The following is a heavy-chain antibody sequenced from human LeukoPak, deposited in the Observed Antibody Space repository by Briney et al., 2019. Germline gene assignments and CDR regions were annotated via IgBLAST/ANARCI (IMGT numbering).Heavy chain of an antibody. CDR2: IYYSGST. CDR1: GGSISSYY. CDR3: ARVYDFWSGPNAFDI. J-gene: IGHJ3*02. D-gene: IGHD3-3*01. Sequence: PSETLSLTCTVSGGSISSYYWSWIRQPPGKGLEWIGYIYYSGSTNYNPSLESRVTISVDTSKNQFSLKLSSVTAADTAVYYCARVYDFWSGPNAFDIWGQGTMVTVSS. V-gene: IGHV4-59*01.